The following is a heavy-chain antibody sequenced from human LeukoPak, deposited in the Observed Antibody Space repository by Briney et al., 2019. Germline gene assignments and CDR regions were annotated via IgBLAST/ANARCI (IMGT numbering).Heavy chain of an antibody. J-gene: IGHJ5*02. V-gene: IGHV4-34*01. CDR1: GGSFSGYY. D-gene: IGHD5-18*01. CDR3: ARGRRIQLWSIHNWFDP. Sequence: PSETLSLTCAVYGGSFSGYYWSWIRQPPGKGLEWIGEINHSGSTNYNPSLKSRVTISVDTSKNQFSLKLSSVTAADTAVYYCARGRRIQLWSIHNWFDPWGQGTLVTVSS. CDR2: INHSGST.